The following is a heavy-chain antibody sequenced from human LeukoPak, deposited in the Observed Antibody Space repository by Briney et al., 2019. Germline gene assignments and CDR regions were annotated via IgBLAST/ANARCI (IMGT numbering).Heavy chain of an antibody. D-gene: IGHD4-17*01. CDR2: IYHSGST. CDR1: GYSISSGYY. CDR3: ASQDYGDYVPTPGY. J-gene: IGHJ4*02. V-gene: IGHV4-38-2*02. Sequence: PSETLSLTCTVSGYSISSGYYWGWIRQPPGKGLEWIGSIYHSGSTYYNPSLKSRVTISVDTSKNQFSLKLSSVTAADTAVYYCASQDYGDYVPTPGYWGQGTLVTVSS.